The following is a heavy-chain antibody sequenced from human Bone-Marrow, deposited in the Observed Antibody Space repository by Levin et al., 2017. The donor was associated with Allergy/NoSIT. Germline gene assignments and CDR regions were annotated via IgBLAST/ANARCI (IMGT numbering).Heavy chain of an antibody. J-gene: IGHJ4*02. CDR1: GFTFSDYY. D-gene: IGHD3-10*01. CDR2: IITSGTHT. Sequence: GESLKISCAASGFTFSDYYMNWIRQAPGKGLEWISYIITSGTHTSYADSVKGRFTISRDNANNLVFLQMNSLRAEDTAVYYCAGRYGSVTYYQGNNYWGQGTLVTVSS. CDR3: AGRYGSVTYYQGNNY. V-gene: IGHV3-11*03.